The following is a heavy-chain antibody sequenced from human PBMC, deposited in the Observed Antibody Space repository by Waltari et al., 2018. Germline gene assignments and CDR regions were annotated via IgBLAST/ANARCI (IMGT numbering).Heavy chain of an antibody. CDR1: GHTFTGYH. V-gene: IGHV1-2*06. CDR2: INPLSGIT. CDR3: SRVSSGIWFDP. J-gene: IGHJ5*02. Sequence: QVQLVQSGAEVKNPGASVKVSCKAFGHTFTGYHLNWVRQAPGQGLEWMGHINPLSGITNYAQNFQGRVTMTLDMSVSTAYIEVTRLTSNDTAIYYCSRVSSGIWFDPWGQGTLVTVS.